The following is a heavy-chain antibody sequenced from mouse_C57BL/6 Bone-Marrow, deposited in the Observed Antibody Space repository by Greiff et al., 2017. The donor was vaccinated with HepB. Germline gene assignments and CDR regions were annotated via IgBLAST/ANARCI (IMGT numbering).Heavy chain of an antibody. CDR1: GYTFTSYW. CDR3: ARCGPYGYDGFAY. Sequence: VQLQQPGAELVKPGASVKMSCKASGYTFTSYWITWVKQRPGQGLEWIGDIYPGSGSTNYNEKFKSKATLTVDTSSSTAYMQLSSLTSEDSAVYYCARCGPYGYDGFAYWGQGTLVTVSA. CDR2: IYPGSGST. D-gene: IGHD2-2*01. J-gene: IGHJ3*01. V-gene: IGHV1-55*01.